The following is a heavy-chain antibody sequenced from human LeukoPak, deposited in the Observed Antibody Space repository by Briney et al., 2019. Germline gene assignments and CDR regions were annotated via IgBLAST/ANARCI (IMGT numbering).Heavy chain of an antibody. CDR2: ISSSSSYI. CDR1: GFTFSSYR. V-gene: IGHV3-21*01. J-gene: IGHJ4*02. D-gene: IGHD3-16*01. CDR3: ARAVYTLWYFDY. Sequence: IPGGSLRLSCAASGFTFSSYRMNWVRRAPGKGLEWVSSISSSSSYIYYADSVKGRFTISRDNSKNTLYLQMNSLRAEDTALYYCARAVYTLWYFDYWGQGVLVTVSS.